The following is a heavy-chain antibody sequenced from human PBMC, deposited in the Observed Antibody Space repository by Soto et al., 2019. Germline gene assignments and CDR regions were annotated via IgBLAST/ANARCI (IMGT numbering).Heavy chain of an antibody. CDR2: IMQDGSAK. CDR3: ARVVALASGDYLDH. CDR1: GFTFSNYW. V-gene: IGHV3-7*01. D-gene: IGHD4-17*01. J-gene: IGHJ4*02. Sequence: GGSLRLSCAASGFTFSNYWVSWVRQAPGKGLQWVANIMQDGSAKQYVDSVEGRFTISRDNAKNSLYLQMNSLRAEDTAVYYCARVVALASGDYLDHWGQGTLVTVS.